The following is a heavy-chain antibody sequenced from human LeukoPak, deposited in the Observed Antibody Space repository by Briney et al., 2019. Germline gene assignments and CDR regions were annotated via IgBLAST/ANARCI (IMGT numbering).Heavy chain of an antibody. V-gene: IGHV1-8*01. D-gene: IGHD5-12*01. J-gene: IGHJ4*02. Sequence: ASVMVSCKASGYTFTSYDINWVRQATGQGLEWMGWMNPNSGNTGYAQKFQGRVTITRNTSISTAYMELSSLRSEDTAVYYCARAYSGYDVDYWGQGTLVTVSS. CDR2: MNPNSGNT. CDR1: GYTFTSYD. CDR3: ARAYSGYDVDY.